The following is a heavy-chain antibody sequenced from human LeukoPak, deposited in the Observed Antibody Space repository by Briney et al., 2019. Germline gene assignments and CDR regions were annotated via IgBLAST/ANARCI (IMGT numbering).Heavy chain of an antibody. CDR1: GFTFGSYA. J-gene: IGHJ4*02. CDR2: ISGSGGST. CDR3: ANNKYYYGSGSPGDDY. D-gene: IGHD3-10*01. Sequence: GGSLRLSCAASGFTFGSYAMSWVRQAPGKGLEWVSAISGSGGSTYYADSVKGRFTISRDNSKNTLYLQMNSLRAEDTAVYYCANNKYYYGSGSPGDDYWGQGTLVTVSS. V-gene: IGHV3-23*01.